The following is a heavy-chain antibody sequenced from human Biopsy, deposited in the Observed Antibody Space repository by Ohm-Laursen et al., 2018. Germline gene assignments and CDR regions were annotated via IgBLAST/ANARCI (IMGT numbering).Heavy chain of an antibody. CDR2: IHHSGST. CDR3: ARMDCSGGSCHYYSYGMDV. J-gene: IGHJ6*02. V-gene: IGHV4-4*09. D-gene: IGHD2-15*01. Sequence: SETLSLTCTVSGVSITAYYWSWIRQPPGKGLECIGNIHHSGSTNYNPSLKSRLTISVDTSKNQFSLKLIFVTAADTAVYYCARMDCSGGSCHYYSYGMDVWGQGTTVTVSS. CDR1: GVSITAYY.